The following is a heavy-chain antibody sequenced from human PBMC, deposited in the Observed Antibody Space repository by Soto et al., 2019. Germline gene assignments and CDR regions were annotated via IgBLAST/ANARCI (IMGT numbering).Heavy chain of an antibody. CDR3: SRLAAYYYTLSP. CDR2: VYYTGTT. J-gene: IGHJ5*02. Sequence: GKELEWIGYVYYTGTTTYSPSLKSRVTLSVDTSMNEISLKLSSVTASDSALYYCSRLAAYYYTLSPWGEVTL. V-gene: IGHV4-59*08. D-gene: IGHD3-22*01.